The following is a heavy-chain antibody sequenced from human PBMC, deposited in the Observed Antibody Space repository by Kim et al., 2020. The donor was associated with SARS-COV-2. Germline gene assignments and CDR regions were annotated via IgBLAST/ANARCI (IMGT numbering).Heavy chain of an antibody. CDR2: VSYSGYS. V-gene: IGHV4-39*01. D-gene: IGHD1-26*01. J-gene: IGHJ5*02. CDR3: ARHTPSSSGSFGDNWFDP. Sequence: SETLSLTCTVSGGSISSFNLYWGWIRQAPGKGLEWIGSVSYSGYSYYSPSLKSRGTISADMSKNHFSLKLSSVTADTAIYYCARHTPSSSGSFGDNWFDPWGQGTLVTVSS. CDR1: GGSISSFNLY.